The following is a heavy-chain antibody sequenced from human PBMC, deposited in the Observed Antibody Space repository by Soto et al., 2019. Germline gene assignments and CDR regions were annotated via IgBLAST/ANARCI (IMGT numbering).Heavy chain of an antibody. Sequence: GESLKIACEASGYIFTNNWIGWVRQMHGKGLEWMGIIFPADSDTRYMPSFEGRVTISADKSLNTAYVQWSSLEPSDTAIYYCATPGGFGMDVWGQGTSVTVSS. CDR1: GYIFTNNW. CDR2: IFPADSDT. V-gene: IGHV5-51*01. J-gene: IGHJ6*02. D-gene: IGHD1-26*01. CDR3: ATPGGFGMDV.